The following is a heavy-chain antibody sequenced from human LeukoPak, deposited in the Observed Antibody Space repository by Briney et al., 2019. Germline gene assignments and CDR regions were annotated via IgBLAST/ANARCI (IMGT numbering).Heavy chain of an antibody. CDR2: INAGNGNT. V-gene: IGHV1-3*01. CDR1: GYTFTSYA. J-gene: IGHJ4*02. D-gene: IGHD3-16*01. CDR3: ARADGVITFGGAFDY. Sequence: ASVKVSCKASGYTFTSYAMHWVRQAPGQRLEWMGWINAGNGNTKYSQKFQGRVTITRDTSASTAYMELSSLRSEDTAVYYCARADGVITFGGAFDYWGQGTLVTVSS.